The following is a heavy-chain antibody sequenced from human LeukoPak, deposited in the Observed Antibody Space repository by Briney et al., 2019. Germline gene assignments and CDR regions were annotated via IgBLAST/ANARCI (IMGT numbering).Heavy chain of an antibody. CDR2: IYYSGST. Sequence: PSETLSLTCTVSGGSISSSSYYWGWIRQPPGKGLEWIGSIYYSGSTYYNPSLKSRVTISVDTSKNQFSLKLSSVTAADTAVYYCARQIPRMEAINWFGPWGQGTLVTVSS. V-gene: IGHV4-39*01. J-gene: IGHJ5*02. D-gene: IGHD1-1*01. CDR1: GGSISSSSYY. CDR3: ARQIPRMEAINWFGP.